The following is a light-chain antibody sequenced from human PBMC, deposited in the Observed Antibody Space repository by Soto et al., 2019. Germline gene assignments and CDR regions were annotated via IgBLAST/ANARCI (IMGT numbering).Light chain of an antibody. Sequence: QSVLTQPPSASGTPGQRVTISCSGSSSNIGSNPVNWYQQRPGSAPSLLIYRSNQRPSGAPDRFSGSKSGTSGSPAIRGLQSEEEGDYYCVAWDDSLFGPVLGAGTKLTVL. J-gene: IGLJ2*01. CDR2: RSN. V-gene: IGLV1-44*01. CDR1: SSNIGSNP. CDR3: VAWDDSLFGPV.